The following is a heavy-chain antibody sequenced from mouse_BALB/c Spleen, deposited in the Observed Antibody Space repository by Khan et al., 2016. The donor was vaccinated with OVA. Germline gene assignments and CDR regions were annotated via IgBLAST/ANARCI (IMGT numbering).Heavy chain of an antibody. Sequence: EVQLQQSGPGLLKPSQSLSLTCTATGYSITSDYVWYLIRQFPGNKLEFMANISYSGSTTYSPSFRSRISITRDTSKNPAFLQLNSVTTEDTATYYCASGRLLLRYPDYFDYWGQGTPLTVSA. D-gene: IGHD1-1*01. CDR2: ISYSGST. J-gene: IGHJ2*01. V-gene: IGHV3-2*02. CDR3: ASGRLLLRYPDYFDY. CDR1: GYSITSDYV.